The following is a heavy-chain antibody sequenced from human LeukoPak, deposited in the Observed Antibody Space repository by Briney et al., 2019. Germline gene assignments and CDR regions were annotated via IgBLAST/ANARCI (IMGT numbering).Heavy chain of an antibody. CDR1: GGSFGGYY. Sequence: KPSETLSLTCAVYGGSFGGYYWSWIRQPPGKGLEWIGEINHSGSTNYNPSLKSRVTISVDTSKNQFSLKLSSVTAADTAVYYCARGFDLWGRGTLVTVSS. V-gene: IGHV4-34*01. CDR3: ARGFDL. J-gene: IGHJ2*01. CDR2: INHSGST.